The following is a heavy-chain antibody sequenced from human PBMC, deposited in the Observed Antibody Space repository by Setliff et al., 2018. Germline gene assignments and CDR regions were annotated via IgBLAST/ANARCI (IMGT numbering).Heavy chain of an antibody. Sequence: SETLSLTCTVFGGSMSSSGYYWAWIRQSPGKGLEWIGSIYYSGSTYYNPSLKRRATISLDTSKNQFSLKLSSVTAADTAVYYCARVGRALYYYYMDVWGKGTTVTVSS. D-gene: IGHD3-16*01. CDR2: IYYSGST. CDR1: GGSMSSSGYY. CDR3: ARVGRALYYYYMDV. V-gene: IGHV4-39*07. J-gene: IGHJ6*03.